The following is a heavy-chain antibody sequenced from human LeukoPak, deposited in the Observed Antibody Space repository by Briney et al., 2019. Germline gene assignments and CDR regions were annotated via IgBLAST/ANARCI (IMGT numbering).Heavy chain of an antibody. CDR1: GFTVSSNY. CDR3: ARHYSGSYYYYYYMDV. J-gene: IGHJ6*03. CDR2: IYSGGST. V-gene: IGHV3-53*01. Sequence: PGGSLRLSCAASGFTVSSNYMSWVRQAPGKGLEWVSVIYSGGSTYYADSVKGRFTISRDNSKNTLYLQMNSLRAEDTAVYYCARHYSGSYYYYYYMDVWGKGTTVTVSS. D-gene: IGHD1-26*01.